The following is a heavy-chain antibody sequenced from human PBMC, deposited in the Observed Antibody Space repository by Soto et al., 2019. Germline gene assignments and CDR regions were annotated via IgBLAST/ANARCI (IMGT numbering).Heavy chain of an antibody. D-gene: IGHD2-2*02. Sequence: PSETLSLTCTVSGGSISSCDYYWSWIRQPPGKGLEWIGYIYYSGSTYYNPSLKSRVTISVDTSKNQFSLKLSSVTAADTAVYYCARGPIPNWFDPWGQGTLVTVSS. CDR2: IYYSGST. V-gene: IGHV4-30-4*01. J-gene: IGHJ5*02. CDR1: GGSISSCDYY. CDR3: ARGPIPNWFDP.